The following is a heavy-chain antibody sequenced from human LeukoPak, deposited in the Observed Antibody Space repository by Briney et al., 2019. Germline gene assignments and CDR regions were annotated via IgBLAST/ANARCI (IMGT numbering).Heavy chain of an antibody. D-gene: IGHD5-18*01. CDR3: ARVARRGYSYGWRIDY. CDR2: ISSSGSTI. Sequence: TGGSLRLSCAASGFTFSDYYMSWIRQAPGKGLEWVSYISSSGSTIYYADSVKGRFTISRDNAKNSLYLQMNSLGAEDTAVYYCARVARRGYSYGWRIDYWGQGTLVTVSS. CDR1: GFTFSDYY. V-gene: IGHV3-11*01. J-gene: IGHJ4*02.